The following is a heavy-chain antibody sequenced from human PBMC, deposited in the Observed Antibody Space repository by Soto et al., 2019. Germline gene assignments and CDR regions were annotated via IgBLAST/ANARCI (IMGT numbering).Heavy chain of an antibody. Sequence: SETLSLTCTVSGGSISTYYWSWIRQPPGKGLEWIGGINHSGSTNYNPSLKSRVTISVDTSKNQFALKLSSVTAADTAVYYCARAPRNWNYGFYYYYGMDVWGQGTTVTVSS. D-gene: IGHD1-7*01. CDR2: INHSGST. V-gene: IGHV4-34*01. CDR3: ARAPRNWNYGFYYYYGMDV. CDR1: GGSISTYY. J-gene: IGHJ6*02.